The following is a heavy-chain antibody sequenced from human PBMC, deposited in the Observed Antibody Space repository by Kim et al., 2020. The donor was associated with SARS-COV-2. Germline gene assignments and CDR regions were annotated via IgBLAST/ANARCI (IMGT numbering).Heavy chain of an antibody. Sequence: GGSLRLSCATSGFIFSSYEMNWVRQAPGKGLEWISYIGSSASSVYYADPVKGRFTISRDNAKDSLYLQMNSLRVEDTAIYYCARDSTSYYYGAGSSGDS. J-gene: IGHJ5*01. CDR1: GFIFSSYE. CDR2: IGSSASSV. D-gene: IGHD3-10*01. CDR3: ARDSTSYYYGAGSSGDS. V-gene: IGHV3-48*03.